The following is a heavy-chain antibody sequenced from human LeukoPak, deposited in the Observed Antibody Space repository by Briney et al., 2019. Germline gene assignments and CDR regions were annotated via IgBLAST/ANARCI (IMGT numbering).Heavy chain of an antibody. V-gene: IGHV1-58*01. CDR1: GFTFTSSA. Sequence: SVKVSCKASGFTFTSSAVQWVRQARGQRLEWIGWIVVGSGNTNYAQKFQERVTITRDMSTSTAYMELSGLRSEDTAVYYCAVVDPAYGDYDYFDYWGQGTLVTVSS. CDR3: AVVDPAYGDYDYFDY. CDR2: IVVGSGNT. J-gene: IGHJ4*02. D-gene: IGHD4-17*01.